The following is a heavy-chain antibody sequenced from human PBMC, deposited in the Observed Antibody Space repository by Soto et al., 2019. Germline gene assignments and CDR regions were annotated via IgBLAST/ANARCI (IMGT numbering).Heavy chain of an antibody. D-gene: IGHD6-6*01. CDR3: ARDLIRGSSFAYYYYGMDV. J-gene: IGHJ6*02. CDR2: ISYDGSNK. V-gene: IGHV3-30-3*01. Sequence: VGSLRLSCAASGFTFSSYAMHWVRQAPGKGLEWVAVISYDGSNKYYADSVKGRFTISRDNSKNTLYLQMNSLRAEDTAVYYCARDLIRGSSFAYYYYGMDVWGQGTTVTVS. CDR1: GFTFSSYA.